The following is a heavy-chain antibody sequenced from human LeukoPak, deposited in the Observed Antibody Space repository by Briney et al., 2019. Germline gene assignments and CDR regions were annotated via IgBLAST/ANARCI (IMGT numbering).Heavy chain of an antibody. D-gene: IGHD3-10*01. J-gene: IGHJ4*02. V-gene: IGHV3-21*01. CDR1: GFTFSSYS. Sequence: TGGSLRLSCAASGFTFSSYSMNWVRQAPGKGLEWVSSISSSSSYIYYADSVKGRFTISRDNAKNSLYLQMNSLRAEDTAVYYCARDAKGSETPFDYWGQGTLVTVSS. CDR3: ARDAKGSETPFDY. CDR2: ISSSSSYI.